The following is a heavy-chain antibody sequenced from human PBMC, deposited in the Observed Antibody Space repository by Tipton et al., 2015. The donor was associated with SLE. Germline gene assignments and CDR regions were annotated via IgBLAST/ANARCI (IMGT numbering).Heavy chain of an antibody. J-gene: IGHJ4*02. V-gene: IGHV4-34*01. D-gene: IGHD1-7*01. CDR3: ARRYNWNYKYYFDY. Sequence: TLSLTCAVYGGSLSGYYWSWIRRSPGKGLEWIDDINHVGRTNYNPSLRSRATISIDTSKNQFSLKLTSVTAADTAVYYCARRYNWNYKYYFDYWGQGTPVTVSS. CDR1: GGSLSGYY. CDR2: INHVGRT.